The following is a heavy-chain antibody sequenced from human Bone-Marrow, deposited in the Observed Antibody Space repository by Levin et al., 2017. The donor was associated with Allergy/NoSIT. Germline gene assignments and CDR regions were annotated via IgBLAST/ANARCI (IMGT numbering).Heavy chain of an antibody. CDR3: ARREGTGFDY. CDR2: IYSGDTT. CDR1: GFTVSSNY. Sequence: GGSLRLSCAASGFTVSSNYMSWVRQAPGKGLEWVSVIYSGDTTYYADSVKGRFTISRDSSKNTLYLQMNSLRVEDTAVYYCARREGTGFDYWGQGTLVTVSS. V-gene: IGHV3-53*01. J-gene: IGHJ4*02. D-gene: IGHD1-14*01.